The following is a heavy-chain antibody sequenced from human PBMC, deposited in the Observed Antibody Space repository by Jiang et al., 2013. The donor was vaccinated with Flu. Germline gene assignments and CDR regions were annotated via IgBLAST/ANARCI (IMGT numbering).Heavy chain of an antibody. CDR3: ARQGSSTWYQDT. V-gene: IGHV5-51*01. CDR2: VYPADSDT. J-gene: IGHJ5*02. Sequence: GAEVKKPGESLKISCETSGYSFTSHWIGWVRQMPGKGLEWMGIVYPADSDTRYSPSFQGHVTISADKSISTAYLQWSSLTAADTATYYCARQGSSTWYQDTWGQGTLVTVSS. D-gene: IGHD6-13*01. CDR1: GYSFTSHW.